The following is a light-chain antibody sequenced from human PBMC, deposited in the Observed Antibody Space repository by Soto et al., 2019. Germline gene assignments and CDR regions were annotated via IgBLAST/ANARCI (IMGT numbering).Light chain of an antibody. J-gene: IGKJ1*01. V-gene: IGKV3-20*01. Sequence: EIVLMQSPGTLSLSPGERATLSCRASQTVSNSYIAWYQQKPGQAPRLLIYGASIRATGIPDRFSGSGSGTDFTLPISSLEPEDLAVYHCQQYGSSPWTFGQGTKVEIK. CDR3: QQYGSSPWT. CDR2: GAS. CDR1: QTVSNSY.